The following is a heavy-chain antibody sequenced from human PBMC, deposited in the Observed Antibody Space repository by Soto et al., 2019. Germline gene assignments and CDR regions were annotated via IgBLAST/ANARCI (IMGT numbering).Heavy chain of an antibody. CDR2: IYHSGST. CDR1: GGSISDYY. V-gene: IGHV4-59*12. J-gene: IGHJ6*02. Sequence: PSETLSLTCTVSGGSISDYYWSWIRQPPGKGLEWIGYIYHSGSTYYNPSLKSRVTISVDRSKNQFSLKLSSVTAADTAVYYCARRRGFPYYYGMDVWGQGTTVTVSS. D-gene: IGHD5-12*01. CDR3: ARRRGFPYYYGMDV.